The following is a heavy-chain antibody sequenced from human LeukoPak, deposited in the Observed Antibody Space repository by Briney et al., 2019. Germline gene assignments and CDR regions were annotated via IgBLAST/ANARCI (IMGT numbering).Heavy chain of an antibody. V-gene: IGHV1-18*01. D-gene: IGHD6-19*01. Sequence: GASVKVSCKASGYTFTSYGISWVRQAPGQGLEWMGWISAYNGNTNYAQKLQGRVTMTTDTSTSTAYMELRSLRSDDTAVYYCARDLPAELGGSGWYDFDYWGQGTLVTVSS. CDR2: ISAYNGNT. J-gene: IGHJ4*02. CDR3: ARDLPAELGGSGWYDFDY. CDR1: GYTFTSYG.